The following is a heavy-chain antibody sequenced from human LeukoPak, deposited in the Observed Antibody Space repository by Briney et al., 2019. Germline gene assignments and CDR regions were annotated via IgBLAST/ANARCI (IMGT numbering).Heavy chain of an antibody. CDR1: GLTFSSYA. J-gene: IGHJ4*02. Sequence: PGMSQRLSCAASGLTFSSYAMHWARHAPGKGLEWVAVILYGGSNKYYADSVKGRFTISRDNYKNTLYLQMNSVRTEDTAVYYCAREERLGIAAAAKPVGYFDYWGQGTLVTVSS. CDR2: ILYGGSNK. CDR3: AREERLGIAAAAKPVGYFDY. V-gene: IGHV3-30*04. D-gene: IGHD6-13*01.